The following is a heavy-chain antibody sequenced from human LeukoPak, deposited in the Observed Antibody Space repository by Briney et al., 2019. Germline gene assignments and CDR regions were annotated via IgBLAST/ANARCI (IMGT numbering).Heavy chain of an antibody. V-gene: IGHV1-18*01. CDR2: ISAYNGNT. CDR3: ARDYLPTRDFWSGYYYYYYYYMDV. Sequence: ASVKVSCKASGYTFTSYCISWVRQAPGQGLEWMGWISAYNGNTNYAQKLQGRVTMTTDTTTSTAYMELRSLRSDDTAAYYCARDYLPTRDFWSGYYYYYYYYMDVWGKGTTVTVSS. J-gene: IGHJ6*03. D-gene: IGHD3-3*01. CDR1: GYTFTSYC.